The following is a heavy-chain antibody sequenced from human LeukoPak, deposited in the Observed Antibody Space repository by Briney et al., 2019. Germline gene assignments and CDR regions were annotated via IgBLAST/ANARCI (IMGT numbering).Heavy chain of an antibody. CDR1: GFTFITYW. J-gene: IGHJ5*01. Sequence: PGGSLRLSCAASGFTFITYWMSWVRQAPGKGLEWVSNIKEDGTEKYYVDSVKGRFTISRDNAKSTTYLQMNSLRAEDTAVYYCGTSRWSGVVDSWGQGTLVTVSS. V-gene: IGHV3-7*01. D-gene: IGHD3-3*01. CDR3: GTSRWSGVVDS. CDR2: IKEDGTEK.